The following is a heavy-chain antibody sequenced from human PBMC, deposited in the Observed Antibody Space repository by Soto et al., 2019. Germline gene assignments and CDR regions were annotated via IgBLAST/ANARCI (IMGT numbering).Heavy chain of an antibody. V-gene: IGHV3-30*18. J-gene: IGHJ6*02. CDR2: ISYDGSNK. CDR1: GFTFSSYG. CDR3: AKGKADYYGSGSPMDV. D-gene: IGHD3-10*01. Sequence: QVQLVESGGGVVQPGRSLRLSCAASGFTFSSYGMHWVRQDPGEGLEWVAVISYDGSNKYYADSVKGRFTISRDNSKNTLYLQMNSLRAEGTAVYYCAKGKADYYGSGSPMDVWGQGTTVTVSS.